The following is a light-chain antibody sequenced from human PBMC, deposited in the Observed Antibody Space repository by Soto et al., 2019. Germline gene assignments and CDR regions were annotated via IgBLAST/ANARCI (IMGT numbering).Light chain of an antibody. CDR2: EVT. Sequence: QSVLTQPASVSGSPGQSITISCTGTSSDVGSYDLVSWYQQHPGTAPTLIIYEVTKRPSGVSNRSSGSNSGNTASLTISGLQAEDDSDYYCCSYANSNTLLFGGGTKLTVL. J-gene: IGLJ2*01. CDR1: SSDVGSYDL. CDR3: CSYANSNTLL. V-gene: IGLV2-23*02.